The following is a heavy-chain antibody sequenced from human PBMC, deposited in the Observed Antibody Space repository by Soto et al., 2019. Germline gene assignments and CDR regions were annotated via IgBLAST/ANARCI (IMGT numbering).Heavy chain of an antibody. Sequence: QVRLVQSEAEVKKAGSSVKVSCKASGGTFISDAVTWVRQAPGQGLEWMGGVIPMFPKANYAQKFQGRATITADKAPSTVYMALHSMKSEDTTLYYCARCHSDSSGPGYLDSWGQGTLVTVTS. J-gene: IGHJ4*02. V-gene: IGHV1-69*06. CDR2: VIPMFPKA. CDR1: GGTFISDA. D-gene: IGHD3-22*01. CDR3: ARCHSDSSGPGYLDS.